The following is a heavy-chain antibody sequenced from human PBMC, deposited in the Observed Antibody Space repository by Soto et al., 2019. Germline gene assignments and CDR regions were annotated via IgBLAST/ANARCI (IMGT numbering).Heavy chain of an antibody. Sequence: GGSLRLSCAASGLTFSSYAMTWVRQAPGKGLEWVSGLSGSGSGIYYAAAVKGRFTISRDNSKNTLYLQMNSLRADDTAVYYCARQYGGYDYWGQGTLVTVSS. CDR2: LSGSGSGI. CDR3: ARQYGGYDY. V-gene: IGHV3-23*01. D-gene: IGHD4-17*01. J-gene: IGHJ4*02. CDR1: GLTFSSYA.